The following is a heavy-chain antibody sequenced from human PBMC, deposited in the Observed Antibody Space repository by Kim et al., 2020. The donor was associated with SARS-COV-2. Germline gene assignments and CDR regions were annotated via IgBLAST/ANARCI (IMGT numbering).Heavy chain of an antibody. Sequence: GGSLRLSCVISGFSFSSYTMNWVRQAPGKGLEWVSSISSSSGYIYYADSVQRRFTISRDNAKKLLYLQMNTLRAEDTAVYYCARDGGYDTSYLDYWGQGT. V-gene: IGHV3-21*01. CDR1: GFSFSSYT. CDR3: ARDGGYDTSYLDY. J-gene: IGHJ4*02. D-gene: IGHD3-22*01. CDR2: ISSSSGYI.